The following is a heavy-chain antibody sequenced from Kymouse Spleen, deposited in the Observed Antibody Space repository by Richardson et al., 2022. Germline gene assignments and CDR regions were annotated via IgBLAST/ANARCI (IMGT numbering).Heavy chain of an antibody. D-gene: IGHD3-9*01. CDR2: IWYDGSNK. J-gene: IGHJ6*02. V-gene: IGHV3-33*01. CDR1: GFTFSSYG. CDR3: ARDRGYDILTGNYYGMDV. Sequence: QVQLVESGGGVVQPGRSLRLSCAASGFTFSSYGMHWVRQAPGKGLEWVAVIWYDGSNKYYADSVKGRFTISRDNSKNTLYLQMNSLRAEDTAVYYCARDRGYDILTGNYYGMDVWGQGTTVTVSS.